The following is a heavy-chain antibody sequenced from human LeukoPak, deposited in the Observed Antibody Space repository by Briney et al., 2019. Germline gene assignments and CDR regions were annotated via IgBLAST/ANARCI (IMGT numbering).Heavy chain of an antibody. Sequence: SETLSLTCAVSGGSISSSNWWSWVRQPPGKGLEWIGEIYHSGSTYYNPSLKSRVTISVDTSKNQFSLKLSSVTAADTAVYYCARDLTTVTGYFDYWGQGTLVTVSS. CDR2: IYHSGST. CDR3: ARDLTTVTGYFDY. J-gene: IGHJ4*02. V-gene: IGHV4-4*02. D-gene: IGHD4-11*01. CDR1: GGSISSSNW.